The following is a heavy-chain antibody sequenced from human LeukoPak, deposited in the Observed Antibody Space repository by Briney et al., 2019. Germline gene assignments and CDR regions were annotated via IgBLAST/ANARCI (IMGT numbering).Heavy chain of an antibody. V-gene: IGHV3-23*01. J-gene: IGHJ4*02. CDR1: GFTFNSYA. CDR3: AKDILVDQARSFAY. D-gene: IGHD2-21*01. CDR2: ISGSGGST. Sequence: GGSLRLSCAASGFTFNSYAMSWVRQAPGKGLEWVSAISGSGGSTYYADSVKGRFTISRDNSKNTLYLQMNSLRAEDTAVYYCAKDILVDQARSFAYWGKGPLVTVPS.